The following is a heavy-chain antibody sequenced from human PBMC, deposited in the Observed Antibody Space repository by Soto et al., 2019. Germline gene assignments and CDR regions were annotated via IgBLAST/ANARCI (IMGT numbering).Heavy chain of an antibody. V-gene: IGHV1-46*01. CDR1: GYTCTGDY. CDR2: INPSCGST. CDR3: ASSDRHHSNWFDP. Sequence: ASVKFACRASGYTCTGDYMRWFRQAPGEGLEWMGIINPSCGSTSYAQKFQGRVTMTRDPSTSTVYMELSSLRYEHPALYYSASSDRHHSNWFDPWGQGTLATVSS. J-gene: IGHJ5*02.